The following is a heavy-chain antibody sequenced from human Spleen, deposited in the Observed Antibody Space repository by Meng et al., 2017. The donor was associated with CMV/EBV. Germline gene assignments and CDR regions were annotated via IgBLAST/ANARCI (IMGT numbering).Heavy chain of an antibody. J-gene: IGHJ4*02. CDR1: GFPFSSYV. V-gene: IGHV3-23*01. Sequence: GESLKISCAASGFPFSSYVKRWVRQAPGKGLEWVSAISGSGGRTNYADSVKGRFTISRDNSKNTLYLQMNSLRAEDTAVYYCAKDRLVLRFLEWLSADYFDYWGQGTLVTVSS. CDR2: ISGSGGRT. CDR3: AKDRLVLRFLEWLSADYFDY. D-gene: IGHD3-3*01.